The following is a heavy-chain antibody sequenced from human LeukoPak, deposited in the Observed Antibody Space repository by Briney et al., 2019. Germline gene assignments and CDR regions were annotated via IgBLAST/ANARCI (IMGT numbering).Heavy chain of an antibody. Sequence: GGSLRLSCAASGFTFSSYGMHWVRQAPGKGLEWVAVISYDGSNKYYADSVKGRFTISRDNSKNTLYLQMNSLRAEDTAVYYCAKDGTPRRILTGRLLPAFDYWGQGTLVTVSS. CDR2: ISYDGSNK. J-gene: IGHJ4*02. D-gene: IGHD3-9*01. CDR1: GFTFSSYG. V-gene: IGHV3-30*18. CDR3: AKDGTPRRILTGRLLPAFDY.